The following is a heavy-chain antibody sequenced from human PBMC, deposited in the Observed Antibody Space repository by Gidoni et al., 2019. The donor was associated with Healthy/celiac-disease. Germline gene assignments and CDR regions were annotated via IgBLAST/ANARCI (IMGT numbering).Heavy chain of an antibody. D-gene: IGHD3-22*01. Sequence: EVQLLESGGGWVQPGGSLRLSCAASGITFTSYATNWVRQAPGKGLEWVSAISGRGGSTYYADSLKGRFTISRDNSKNTLYLQMNSLRAEDTAVYYCAKDFGDNYYYDSSGLIGAFDIWGQGTMVTVSS. CDR1: GITFTSYA. CDR3: AKDFGDNYYYDSSGLIGAFDI. V-gene: IGHV3-23*01. CDR2: ISGRGGST. J-gene: IGHJ3*02.